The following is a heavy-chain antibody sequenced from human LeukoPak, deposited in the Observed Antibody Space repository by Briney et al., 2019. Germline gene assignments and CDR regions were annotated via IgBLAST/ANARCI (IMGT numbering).Heavy chain of an antibody. D-gene: IGHD3-22*01. CDR3: ARSEPYYSDSSGYDY. CDR1: GFTFSTYW. CDR2: IKQDGSEK. J-gene: IGHJ4*02. V-gene: IGHV3-7*01. Sequence: GGSLRLSCAASGFTFSTYWMSWVRQAPGKGLEWVANIKQDGSEKYYVDSVKGRFTISRDNAKNSLYLQMNTLRPEDTAVYYCARSEPYYSDSSGYDYWGQGTLVTVSS.